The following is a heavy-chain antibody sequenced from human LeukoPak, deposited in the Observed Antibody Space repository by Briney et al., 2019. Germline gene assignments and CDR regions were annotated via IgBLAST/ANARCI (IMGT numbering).Heavy chain of an antibody. CDR3: ARLGGSGSSDFDY. D-gene: IGHD1-26*01. CDR1: GGTFSSYA. CDR2: IIPILGIA. Sequence: ASVKVSCKASGGTFSSYAISWVRQAPGQGLEWMGRIIPILGIASYAQKFQGRVTITADKSTSTAYMELSSLRSEDTAVYYCARLGGSGSSDFDYWGQGTLVTVSS. V-gene: IGHV1-69*04. J-gene: IGHJ4*02.